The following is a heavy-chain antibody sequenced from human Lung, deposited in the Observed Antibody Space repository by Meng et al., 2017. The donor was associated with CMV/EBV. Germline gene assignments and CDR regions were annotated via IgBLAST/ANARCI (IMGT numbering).Heavy chain of an antibody. J-gene: IGHJ6*02. CDR1: GYTLTELS. Sequence: SXXVSXXVSGYTLTELSMHWVRQAPGKGLEWMGGFDPEDGETIYAQKFQGRVTMTEDTSTDTAYMELSSLRSEDTAVYYCATDGRGYSYGKYYYYYGMDVXGQGXTVTVSS. D-gene: IGHD5-18*01. V-gene: IGHV1-24*01. CDR3: ATDGRGYSYGKYYYYYGMDV. CDR2: FDPEDGET.